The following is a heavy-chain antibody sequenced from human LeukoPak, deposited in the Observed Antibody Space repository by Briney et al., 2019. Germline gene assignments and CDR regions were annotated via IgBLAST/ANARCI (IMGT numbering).Heavy chain of an antibody. CDR1: GAFISTYY. V-gene: IGHV4-4*07. CDR3: VQDGPLRSDY. D-gene: IGHD3-16*01. Sequence: SETLSLTCTVSGAFISTYYWSWIRQPAGKGLEWVGRIFASGTTNYNPSLESRVAMSVDTPKNQFSLNLSSVTAADTAIYYCVQDGPLRSDYWGQGTLVTVSS. J-gene: IGHJ4*02. CDR2: IFASGTT.